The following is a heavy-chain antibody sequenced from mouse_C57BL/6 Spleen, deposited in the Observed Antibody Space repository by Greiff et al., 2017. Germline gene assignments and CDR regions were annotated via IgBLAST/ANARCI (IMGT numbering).Heavy chain of an antibody. CDR3: ARRNCSSFYYYAMDY. CDR1: GFTFSDYG. D-gene: IGHD1-1*01. J-gene: IGHJ4*01. Sequence: DVQLVESGGGLVKPGGSLKLSCAASGFTFSDYGMHWVRQAPEKGLEWVAYISSGSSTIYYADTVKGRFTISRDNAKNTLFLQMTSLRSEDTAMDYYARRNCSSFYYYAMDYWGQGTSVTVSS. V-gene: IGHV5-17*01. CDR2: ISSGSSTI.